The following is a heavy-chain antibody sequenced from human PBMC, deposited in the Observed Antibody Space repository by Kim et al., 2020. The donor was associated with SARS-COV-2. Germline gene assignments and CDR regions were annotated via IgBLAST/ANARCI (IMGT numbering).Heavy chain of an antibody. V-gene: IGHV4-34*01. CDR2: INHSGST. D-gene: IGHD3-3*01. CDR1: GGSFSGYY. J-gene: IGHJ6*02. CDR3: ARGAYYDFWSGYYPILPTRYYGMDV. Sequence: SETLSLTCAVYGGSFSGYYWSWIRQPPGKGLEWIGEINHSGSTNYNPSLKSRVTISVDTSKNQFSLKLSSVTAADTAVYYCARGAYYDFWSGYYPILPTRYYGMDVWGQGTTVTVSS.